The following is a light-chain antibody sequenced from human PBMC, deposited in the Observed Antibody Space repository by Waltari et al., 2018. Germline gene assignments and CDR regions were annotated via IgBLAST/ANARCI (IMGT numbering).Light chain of an antibody. J-gene: IGLJ2*01. CDR3: NSYSDSNSLVV. CDR2: DVT. Sequence: QSVLTQPASVSGSPGQSITISCTGRSRDVGSYNYVSCSQQHPGKAPKLLIFDVTNRPSGISNRFSGSKSGHIASLTISGLQTDDEADYYCNSYSDSNSLVVFGGGTKLTVL. V-gene: IGLV2-14*03. CDR1: SRDVGSYNY.